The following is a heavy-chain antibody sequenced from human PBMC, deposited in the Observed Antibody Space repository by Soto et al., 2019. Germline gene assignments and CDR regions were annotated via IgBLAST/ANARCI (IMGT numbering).Heavy chain of an antibody. CDR3: AREMATIFDY. CDR2: ISYDGSNK. Sequence: QVQLVESGGGVVQPGRSLRLSCAASGFTFSSYAMHWVRQAPGKGLEWVAVISYDGSNKYYADSVKGRFTISRDNSKNTLYLQMNSLRAEDTAVYCCAREMATIFDYWGQGTLVTVSS. CDR1: GFTFSSYA. J-gene: IGHJ4*02. D-gene: IGHD5-12*01. V-gene: IGHV3-30-3*01.